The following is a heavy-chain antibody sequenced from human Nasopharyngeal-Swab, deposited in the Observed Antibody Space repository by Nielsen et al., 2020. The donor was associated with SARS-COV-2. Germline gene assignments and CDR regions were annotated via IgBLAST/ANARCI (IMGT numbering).Heavy chain of an antibody. CDR3: ARERRIVATILSDYYYGMDV. Sequence: ASMKVSCKASGDTFTGYYMHWVRQAPGQGLEWMGWINPNSGGTNYAQKFQGWVTMTRDTSISTAYMELSRLRSDDTAVYYCARERRIVATILSDYYYGMDVWGQGTTVTVSS. CDR1: GDTFTGYY. J-gene: IGHJ6*02. D-gene: IGHD5-12*01. V-gene: IGHV1-2*04. CDR2: INPNSGGT.